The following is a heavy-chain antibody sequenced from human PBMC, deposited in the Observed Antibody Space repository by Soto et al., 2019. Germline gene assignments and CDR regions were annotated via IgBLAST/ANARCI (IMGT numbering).Heavy chain of an antibody. D-gene: IGHD5-18*01. J-gene: IGHJ6*02. CDR2: IYYSGST. CDR3: ARVVVDTAMGHYYYGMDV. V-gene: IGHV4-61*01. Sequence: TSETLSLTCTVSGGSVSSGSYYWSWIRQPPGKGLEWIGYIYYSGSTNYNPSLKSRVTISVDTSKNQFSLKLSSVTAADTAVYYCARVVVDTAMGHYYYGMDVWGQGTTVTVS. CDR1: GGSVSSGSYY.